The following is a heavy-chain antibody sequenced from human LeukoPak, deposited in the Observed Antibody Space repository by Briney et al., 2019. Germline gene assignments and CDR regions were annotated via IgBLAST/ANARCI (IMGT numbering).Heavy chain of an antibody. CDR3: ARLEMVEWLFRASGNYAEYFQH. Sequence: GESLKISCKGSGYSFTNYWIGWVRQMPGKGLEWMGIIYPSDSDTRYSPSFQGQVTISADKSISTAYLQWSSLKASDTAMYYCARLEMVEWLFRASGNYAEYFQHWGQGTLVTVSS. CDR1: GYSFTNYW. CDR2: IYPSDSDT. V-gene: IGHV5-51*01. J-gene: IGHJ1*01. D-gene: IGHD3-3*01.